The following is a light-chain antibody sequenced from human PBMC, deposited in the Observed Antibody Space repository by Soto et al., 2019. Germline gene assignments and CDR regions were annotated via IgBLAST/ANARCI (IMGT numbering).Light chain of an antibody. J-gene: IGKJ1*01. CDR1: PSTSSS. Sequence: EIVLTQSPATLSLSPGERATLSCRASPSTSSSLAWYQQKPGQAPRLLIYNAANRATGIPARFSGSGSGTDFTLTISSLEPEDFAVYYCQQRSNWPRTFGQGTKVEIK. CDR3: QQRSNWPRT. V-gene: IGKV3-11*01. CDR2: NAA.